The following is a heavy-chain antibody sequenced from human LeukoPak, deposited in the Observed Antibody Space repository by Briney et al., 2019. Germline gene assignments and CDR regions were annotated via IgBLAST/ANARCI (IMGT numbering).Heavy chain of an antibody. J-gene: IGHJ3*02. CDR3: ARMSPAPDAFDI. CDR2: ISSSSSYI. CDR1: GFTLSSYS. V-gene: IGHV3-21*01. Sequence: GGSLRLSCAASGFTLSSYSMNWVRQAPGKGLEWISSISSSSSYIYYADSVKGRFTISRDNAKNSLYLQMNSLRAEDTAVYYCARMSPAPDAFDIWGQGTMVTVSS.